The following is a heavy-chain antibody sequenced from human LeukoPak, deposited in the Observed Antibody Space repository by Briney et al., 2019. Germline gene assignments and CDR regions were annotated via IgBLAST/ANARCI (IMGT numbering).Heavy chain of an antibody. CDR1: GGSFSGYY. J-gene: IGHJ5*02. CDR3: ARARSAWFDP. D-gene: IGHD3-3*01. V-gene: IGHV4-34*01. Sequence: SETLSLTCAVYGGSFSGYYWSWIRQPPGKGLEWIGEINHSGSTNYNPSLKSRVTISVDTFKNQSSLKLSSVTAADTAVYYCARARSAWFDPWGQGTLVTVSS. CDR2: INHSGST.